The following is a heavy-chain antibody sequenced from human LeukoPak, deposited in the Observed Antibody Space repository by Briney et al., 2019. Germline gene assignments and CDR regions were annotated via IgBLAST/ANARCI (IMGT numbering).Heavy chain of an antibody. CDR1: GYTFTGYY. D-gene: IGHD6-13*01. J-gene: IGHJ6*02. CDR2: INPNSGGA. V-gene: IGHV1-2*04. Sequence: ASVKVSCKASGYTFTGYYMHWVRQAPGQGLEWMGWINPNSGGANYAQKFRGWVTMTRDTSISTAYAELSRLRSDDTAVYYCARDPKGDSSSWYYYYGMDVWGQGTTVTVSS. CDR3: ARDPKGDSSSWYYYYGMDV.